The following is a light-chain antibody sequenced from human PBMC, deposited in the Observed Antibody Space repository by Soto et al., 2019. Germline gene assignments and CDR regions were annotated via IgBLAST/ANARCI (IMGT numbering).Light chain of an antibody. CDR1: QSISSIY. CDR2: GAS. Sequence: EIVLTQSPGTLSLSPGERATVSCRASQSISSIYLAWYQQKAGQAPRLLIYGASNRATGIPDRLSGSGSGTDFTLTISRMEPEDFAVYYCQQYCSSPYTFGQGTKLEIK. J-gene: IGKJ2*01. CDR3: QQYCSSPYT. V-gene: IGKV3-20*01.